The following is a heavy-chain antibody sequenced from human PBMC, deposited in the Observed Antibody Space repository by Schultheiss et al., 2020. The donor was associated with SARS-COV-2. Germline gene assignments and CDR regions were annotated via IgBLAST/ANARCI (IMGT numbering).Heavy chain of an antibody. Sequence: SQTLSLTCTVSGGSISSGGYYWSWIRQHPGKGLEWIGYIYYSGSTYYNPSLKSRVTISVDTSKNQFSLKLSSVTAADTAVYYCARSRYDILSGSYINDAFDIWGQGTTVTVSS. J-gene: IGHJ3*02. CDR2: IYYSGST. V-gene: IGHV4-31*03. CDR1: GGSISSGGYY. D-gene: IGHD3-9*01. CDR3: ARSRYDILSGSYINDAFDI.